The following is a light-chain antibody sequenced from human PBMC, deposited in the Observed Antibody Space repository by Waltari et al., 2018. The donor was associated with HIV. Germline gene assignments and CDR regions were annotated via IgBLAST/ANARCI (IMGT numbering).Light chain of an antibody. Sequence: QSALTQPPSASGSPGQSVTISCTGTSSDVGGYNYVSWYQQHPGKAPKLMIYEVSKRPAGVPDCFSGSKSGNTASLTVSGLQAEDEAEYYCQTWTTGILVFGGGTKLTVL. CDR2: EVS. CDR1: SSDVGGYNY. J-gene: IGLJ2*01. V-gene: IGLV2-8*01. CDR3: QTWTTGILV.